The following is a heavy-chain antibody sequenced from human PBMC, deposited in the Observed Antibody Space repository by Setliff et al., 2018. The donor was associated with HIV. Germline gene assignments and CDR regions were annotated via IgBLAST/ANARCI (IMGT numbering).Heavy chain of an antibody. Sequence: ASVKVSCKASGYTFTNYGINWVRQAPGQGLEWMGWISAYNGNTNHAQKLQGRVTMTTDTSTSTAYMELRSLRSDDTAVYYCARDPAFRRYYDILTGYSPSWFDPWGQGTLVTVSS. CDR1: GYTFTNYG. V-gene: IGHV1-18*01. J-gene: IGHJ5*02. CDR3: ARDPAFRRYYDILTGYSPSWFDP. CDR2: ISAYNGNT. D-gene: IGHD3-9*01.